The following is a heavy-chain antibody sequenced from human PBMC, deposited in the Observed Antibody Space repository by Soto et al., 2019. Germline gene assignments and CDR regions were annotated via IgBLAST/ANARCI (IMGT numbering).Heavy chain of an antibody. V-gene: IGHV4-31*03. D-gene: IGHD3-16*01. CDR3: ARALYGAYYFDY. J-gene: IGHJ4*02. CDR2: IYYSGST. CDR1: GGSISSGGYY. Sequence: SESLSLSCPVSGGSISSGGYYWSWIRQHPGKGLEWIGYIYYSGSTYYNPSLKSRVTISVDTSKNQFSLKLSSVTAADTAVYYCARALYGAYYFDYWGQGTLVTVSS.